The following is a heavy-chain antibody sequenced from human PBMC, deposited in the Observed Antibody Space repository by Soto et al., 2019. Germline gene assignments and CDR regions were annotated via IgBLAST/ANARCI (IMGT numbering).Heavy chain of an antibody. CDR3: AKYGSSLRAYDAFDI. CDR2: ISGSGGST. V-gene: IGHV3-23*01. CDR1: GFTFSSYA. Sequence: GSLRLSCAASGFTFSSYAMSWVHQAPGKGLEWVSAISGSGGSTYYADSVKGRFTISRDNSKNTLYLQMNSLRAEDTAVYYCAKYGSSLRAYDAFDIWGQGTMVTVSS. J-gene: IGHJ3*02. D-gene: IGHD4-17*01.